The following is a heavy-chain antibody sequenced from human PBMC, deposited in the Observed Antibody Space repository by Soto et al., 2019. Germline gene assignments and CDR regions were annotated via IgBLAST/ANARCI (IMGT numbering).Heavy chain of an antibody. CDR1: GYIFTNYW. D-gene: IGHD6-13*01. Sequence: PGESVKISCRGSGYIFTNYWITWVRQMPGKGLAWVGRIDPRDSYTNYGPSFQGHVTISADKSISTAYLQWSSLKASDTAIYYCARRLDASSMSSADYWGKGTRVTVSS. V-gene: IGHV5-10-1*01. J-gene: IGHJ4*02. CDR2: IDPRDSYT. CDR3: ARRLDASSMSSADY.